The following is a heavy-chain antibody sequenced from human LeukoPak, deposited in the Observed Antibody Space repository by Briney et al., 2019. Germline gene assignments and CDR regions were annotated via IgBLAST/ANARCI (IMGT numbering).Heavy chain of an antibody. CDR2: INHSGST. Sequence: SETLSLTCAVYGGSFSGYYWSWIRQPPGKGLEWIGEINHSGSTNYNPSLKSRVTISVDTSKNQFSLKLSSVTAADTAVYYCARRRRDGYNSRGVFDYWGQGTLVTVSS. J-gene: IGHJ4*02. V-gene: IGHV4-34*01. D-gene: IGHD5-24*01. CDR1: GGSFSGYY. CDR3: ARRRRDGYNSRGVFDY.